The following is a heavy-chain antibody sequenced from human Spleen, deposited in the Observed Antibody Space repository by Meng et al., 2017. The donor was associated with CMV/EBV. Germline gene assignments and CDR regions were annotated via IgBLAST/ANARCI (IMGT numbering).Heavy chain of an antibody. CDR3: ARVVAVAGAWGYYDAMDV. D-gene: IGHD6-19*01. V-gene: IGHV3-48*04. CDR2: ISSSSSTI. Sequence: GGSLRLSCAASGVTFNYYYIHWVRQAPGKGLEWVSYISSSSSTIHYADSLKGRFTIFRDNAKNTLYLQMNSLRAEDTGVYYCARVVAVAGAWGYYDAMDVWGQGTTVTVSS. CDR1: GVTFNYYY. J-gene: IGHJ6*02.